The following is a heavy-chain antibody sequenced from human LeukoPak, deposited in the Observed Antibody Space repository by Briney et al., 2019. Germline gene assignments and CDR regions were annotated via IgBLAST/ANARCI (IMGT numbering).Heavy chain of an antibody. V-gene: IGHV3-66*01. J-gene: IGHJ4*02. Sequence: GGSLRLSCAASGFTVSGNYMSWVRQAPGKGLEWVSVIYSGGSTYYADSVKGRSTISRDNSKNTLYLQMDSLRAEDTAVYYCARDTATYGGVLDSWGQGTLVTVSS. CDR2: IYSGGST. CDR3: ARDTATYGGVLDS. CDR1: GFTVSGNY. D-gene: IGHD6-25*01.